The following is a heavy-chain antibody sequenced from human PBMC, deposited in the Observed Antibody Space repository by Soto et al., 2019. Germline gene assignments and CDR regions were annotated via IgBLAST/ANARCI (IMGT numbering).Heavy chain of an antibody. CDR3: ARDQRAVAGHRGDYFDY. D-gene: IGHD6-19*01. Sequence: GASVKVSCKASGGTFSSYAISWVRQAPGQGLEWMGGIIPIFGTANYAQKFQGRVTITADESTSTAYMELSSLRSEDTAVYYCARDQRAVAGHRGDYFDYWGQGTLVTVSS. CDR2: IIPIFGTA. CDR1: GGTFSSYA. V-gene: IGHV1-69*13. J-gene: IGHJ4*02.